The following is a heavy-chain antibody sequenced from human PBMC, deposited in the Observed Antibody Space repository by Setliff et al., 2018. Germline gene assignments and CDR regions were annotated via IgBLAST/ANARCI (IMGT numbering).Heavy chain of an antibody. Sequence: SETLSLTCTVSGASVRSGPYYWSWIRQPPGKGLEWIGYIYYSGSTYYNPSLKSRVTISVDTSKNQFSLKLSSVTAADTAVYYCARGRGFIPAAGTDYWGQGTLVTVSS. CDR2: IYYSGST. D-gene: IGHD6-13*01. CDR1: GASVRSGPYY. V-gene: IGHV4-30-4*08. J-gene: IGHJ4*02. CDR3: ARGRGFIPAAGTDY.